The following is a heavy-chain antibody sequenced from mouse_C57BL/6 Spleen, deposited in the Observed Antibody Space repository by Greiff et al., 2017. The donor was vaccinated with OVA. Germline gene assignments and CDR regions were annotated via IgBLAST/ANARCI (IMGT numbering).Heavy chain of an antibody. CDR3: VRHERAFKWGYFDV. CDR1: GFSFNTYA. V-gene: IGHV10-1*01. CDR2: IRSKSNNYAT. Sequence: EVKLVESGGGLVQPKGSLKLSCAASGFSFNTYAMNWVRQAPGKGLEWVARIRSKSNNYATYYADSVKDRFTISRDDSESMLYLQMNNLKTEDTAMYDCVRHERAFKWGYFDVWGTGTTVTVSS. J-gene: IGHJ1*03. D-gene: IGHD1-3*01.